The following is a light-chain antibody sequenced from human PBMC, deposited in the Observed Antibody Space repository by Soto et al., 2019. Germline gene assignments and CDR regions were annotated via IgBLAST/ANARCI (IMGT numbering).Light chain of an antibody. CDR3: QQYNNTWT. CDR2: QAA. Sequence: MTQSPATLSGSVGDRVTITCQSTQDIRKYLNWYQQKPGKAPKLQIYQAATLEIGAPSGFSGSGSGTEFTLTMSSLQTDDSATYYCQQYNNTWTFGQGTKVHIK. CDR1: QDIRKY. V-gene: IGKV1-5*03. J-gene: IGKJ1*01.